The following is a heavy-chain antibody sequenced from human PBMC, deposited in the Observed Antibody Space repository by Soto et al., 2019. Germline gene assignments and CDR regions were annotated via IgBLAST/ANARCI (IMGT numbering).Heavy chain of an antibody. J-gene: IGHJ4*02. Sequence: GGSLRLSCAASGFTFSSYAMHWVRQAPGKGLEWVAVISYDGSNKYYADSVKGRFTISRDNSKNTLYLQMNSLGAEDTAVYYCARDPSYSTNRVSSRFDYWGQGTLVTVSS. CDR1: GFTFSSYA. CDR3: ARDPSYSTNRVSSRFDY. CDR2: ISYDGSNK. D-gene: IGHD2-8*01. V-gene: IGHV3-30-3*01.